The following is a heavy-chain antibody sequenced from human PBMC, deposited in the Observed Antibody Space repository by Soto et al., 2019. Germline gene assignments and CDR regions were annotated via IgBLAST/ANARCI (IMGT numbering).Heavy chain of an antibody. CDR1: GYTFTRFD. D-gene: IGHD3-9*01. CDR2: ISTNNQNT. CDR3: ARERDDALPGYGYFDH. Sequence: QVQLVQSGAEVKRPGASVKVSCKASGYTFTRFDFNWVRQAPGQGPEWLGWISTNNQNTQYDPRFQGRVIMTTDTAANTVYMELRTLRSEDTAVYYCARERDDALPGYGYFDHWGQGTRSPSPQ. V-gene: IGHV1-18*01. J-gene: IGHJ4*02.